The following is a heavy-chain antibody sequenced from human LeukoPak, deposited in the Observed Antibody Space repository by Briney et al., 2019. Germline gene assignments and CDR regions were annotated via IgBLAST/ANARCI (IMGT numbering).Heavy chain of an antibody. CDR2: INYSGST. V-gene: IGHV4-39*01. Sequence: SETLSLTCTVSGGSISSSSYYWGWIRQPPGKGLEWIGSINYSGSTYYNPSLKSRVTISVDTSKNQFSLKLSSVTAADTAVYYCARPAALELPGGLYFDYWGQGTLVTVSS. CDR1: GGSISSSSYY. CDR3: ARPAALELPGGLYFDY. J-gene: IGHJ4*02. D-gene: IGHD1-7*01.